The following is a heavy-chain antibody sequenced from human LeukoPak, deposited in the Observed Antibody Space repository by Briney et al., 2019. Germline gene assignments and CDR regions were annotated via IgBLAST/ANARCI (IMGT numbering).Heavy chain of an antibody. J-gene: IGHJ4*02. CDR1: GFTFDDFV. CDR3: AKGGSGGGY. Sequence: GRSLRLSCAASGFTFDDFVMHWVRQAPGKGLEWVSGISWNSGSLGYANSVKGRFTISRDNAKNSLYLQMNSLRAGDTALYYCAKGGSGGGYWGQGTLVTVSS. D-gene: IGHD1-1*01. CDR2: ISWNSGSL. V-gene: IGHV3-9*01.